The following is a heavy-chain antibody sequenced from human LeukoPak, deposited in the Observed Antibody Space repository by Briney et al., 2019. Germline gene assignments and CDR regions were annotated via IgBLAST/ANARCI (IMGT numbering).Heavy chain of an antibody. V-gene: IGHV4-4*02. Sequence: MSSETLSLTWRVSGGSIRRTNSWIWVRQPPGQGLEWIGEISLSGRTNYNPSLKSRVTMSVDESKNHLSLNLASVTAANTAVFSFPREIGPFSPLGHCGPGTLVTVTS. CDR3: PREIGPFSPLGH. D-gene: IGHD3-16*01. J-gene: IGHJ4*02. CDR2: ISLSGRT. CDR1: GGSIRRTNS.